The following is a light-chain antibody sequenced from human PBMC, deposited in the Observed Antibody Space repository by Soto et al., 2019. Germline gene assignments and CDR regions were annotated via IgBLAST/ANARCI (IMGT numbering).Light chain of an antibody. V-gene: IGKV1-39*01. CDR1: QTINNY. Sequence: DIQMTQSPSSLSASVVDIVTITCLTSQTINNYLNWYQQKPGKAPKLLVYSASNLQSGVPSRFSGSGSGTNFTLTISDLQPEDFTTYYCQKSDSTPWTFGQGTKVDIK. CDR2: SAS. CDR3: QKSDSTPWT. J-gene: IGKJ1*01.